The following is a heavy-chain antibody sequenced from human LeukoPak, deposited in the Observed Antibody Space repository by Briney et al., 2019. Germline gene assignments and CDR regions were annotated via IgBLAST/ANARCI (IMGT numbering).Heavy chain of an antibody. CDR3: ARHPKYFNGGHWFDP. J-gene: IGHJ5*02. V-gene: IGHV5-51*01. D-gene: IGHD2/OR15-2a*01. CDR2: IYPDDSDT. CDR1: GYTFTTYW. Sequence: GESLKISCAGSGYTFTTYWIAWVRQMPGRGLEWMGIIYPDDSDTRYSPSFQGQVTISADKSINTAYLQWSSLKASDTAIYYCARHPKYFNGGHWFDPWGQGTLVTVSS.